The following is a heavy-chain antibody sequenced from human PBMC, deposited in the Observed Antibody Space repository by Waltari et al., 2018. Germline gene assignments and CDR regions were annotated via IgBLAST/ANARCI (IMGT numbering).Heavy chain of an antibody. D-gene: IGHD3-3*01. Sequence: ELQLVESGGGLVQPGGSLRPSCDDSGFTFNHFWMSWVRQAPGKGLEWVANIKEDGSDKHYVESGKGRFTSSRDNAKNSLYLQMNSLRAEDTAVYYCARDAMRDGDFDYWGQGALVTVSS. V-gene: IGHV3-7*01. CDR1: GFTFNHFW. CDR2: IKEDGSDK. CDR3: ARDAMRDGDFDY. J-gene: IGHJ4*02.